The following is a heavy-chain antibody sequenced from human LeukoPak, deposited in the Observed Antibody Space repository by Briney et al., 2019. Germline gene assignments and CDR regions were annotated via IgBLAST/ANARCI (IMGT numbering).Heavy chain of an antibody. Sequence: PGGSLRLSCTASGFTFGDYAMSWFRQAPGKGLEWVGFIRSKAYGGTTEYAASVKGRFTISRDDSKSIAYLQMNSLKTEDTAVYYCTRDPEVWFGELLPPGGFDPWGQGTLVTVSS. CDR1: GFTFGDYA. J-gene: IGHJ5*02. CDR3: TRDPEVWFGELLPPGGFDP. V-gene: IGHV3-49*03. CDR2: IRSKAYGGTT. D-gene: IGHD3-10*01.